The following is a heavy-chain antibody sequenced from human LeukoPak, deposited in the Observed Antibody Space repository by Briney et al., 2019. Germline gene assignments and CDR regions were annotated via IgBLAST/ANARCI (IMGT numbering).Heavy chain of an antibody. CDR2: ISSSGSTI. J-gene: IGHJ6*02. CDR3: ARATGLVGATSYYGMDV. CDR1: GFTFSDYY. Sequence: AGGSLRLSCAASGFTFSDYYMNWIRQAPGKGLEWVSYISSSGSTIYYADSVKGRFTISRDNAKNSLYLQMNSLRAEDTAVYYCARATGLVGATSYYGMDVWGQGTTVTVSS. V-gene: IGHV3-11*01. D-gene: IGHD1-26*01.